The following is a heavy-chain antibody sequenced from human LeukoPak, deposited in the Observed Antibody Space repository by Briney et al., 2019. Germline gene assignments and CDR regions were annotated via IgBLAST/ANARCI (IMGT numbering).Heavy chain of an antibody. CDR2: IYYSGST. D-gene: IGHD2-2*01. Sequence: SETLSLTCTVSGGSISRRSFYWGWIRQPPGKGLEWIASIYYSGSTYYNPSLKSRVTISVDTSKNQFSLKLSSVTAADTAVYYCASDALGYCSSTSCYFDDWGQGTLVSVSS. CDR3: ASDALGYCSSTSCYFDD. J-gene: IGHJ4*02. CDR1: GGSISRRSFY. V-gene: IGHV4-39*07.